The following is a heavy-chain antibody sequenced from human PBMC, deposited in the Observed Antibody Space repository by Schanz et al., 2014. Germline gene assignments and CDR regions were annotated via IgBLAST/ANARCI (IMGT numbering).Heavy chain of an antibody. CDR3: ARDRGHGDLPGDI. Sequence: QVQLQESGPGLVKPSGTLSLTCAVSGGSISSSDWRSWVRQPPGKGLEWIGEIYHSGSTNYNPSLKSRVTMSLDTSKNQFSLNLSSATAADTAVYYCARDRGHGDLPGDIWGQGTMVTVSS. J-gene: IGHJ3*02. CDR1: GGSISSSDW. CDR2: IYHSGST. D-gene: IGHD4-17*01. V-gene: IGHV4-4*02.